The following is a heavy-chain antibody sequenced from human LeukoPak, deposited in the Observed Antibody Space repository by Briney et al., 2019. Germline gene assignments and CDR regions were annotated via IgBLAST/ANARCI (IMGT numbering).Heavy chain of an antibody. CDR3: ARRRPGQLERRGEFDY. CDR2: IYPGDSDT. D-gene: IGHD1-1*01. J-gene: IGHJ4*02. Sequence: GESLKISCKGSGYSFTSYWIGWVRQMPGKGLEWMGIIYPGDSDTRYSPSFQGQVTISADKSISTAYLQWSSLKASDTAMYYCARRRPGQLERRGEFDYWGQGTLVTVSS. V-gene: IGHV5-51*01. CDR1: GYSFTSYW.